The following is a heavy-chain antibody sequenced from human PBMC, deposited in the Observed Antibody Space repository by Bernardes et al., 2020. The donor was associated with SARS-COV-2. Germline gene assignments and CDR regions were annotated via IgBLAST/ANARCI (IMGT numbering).Heavy chain of an antibody. V-gene: IGHV3-9*01. D-gene: IGHD3-22*01. CDR2: ISWNSGSI. CDR1: GFTFDDYA. Sequence: GGSLRLSCAASGFTFDDYAMHWVRQAPGKGLEWVSGISWNSGSIGYADSVKGRFTISRDNAKNSLYLQMNSLRAEDTALYYCAKLSSGYYTDADASDYWGQGTLVTVSS. CDR3: AKLSSGYYTDADASDY. J-gene: IGHJ4*02.